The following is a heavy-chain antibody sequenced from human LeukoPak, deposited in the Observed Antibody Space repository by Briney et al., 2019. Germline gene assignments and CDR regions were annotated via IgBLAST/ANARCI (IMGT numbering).Heavy chain of an antibody. J-gene: IGHJ4*02. CDR1: GGTFSSYA. D-gene: IGHD6-19*01. CDR2: IIPIFGTA. V-gene: IGHV1-69*06. CDR3: ARDSSGWYYDY. Sequence: ASVKVSCKASGGTFSSYAISWVRHAPGQGLERMGGIIPIFGTANYAQKFQGRVTITADKSTSTAYMELSSLRSEDTAVYYCARDSSGWYYDYWGQGTLVTVSS.